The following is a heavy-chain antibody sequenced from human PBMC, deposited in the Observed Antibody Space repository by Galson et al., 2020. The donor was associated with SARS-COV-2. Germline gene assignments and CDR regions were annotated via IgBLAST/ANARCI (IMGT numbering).Heavy chain of an antibody. V-gene: IGHV3-9*01. CDR3: AKGEGSSGWYGDHYFDY. CDR1: GFTFDDYA. Sequence: SLKISCAASGFTFDDYAMHWVRQAPGKGLEWVSGISWNSGSIGYADSVKGRFTISRDNAKNSLYLQMNSLRAEDTALYYCAKGEGSSGWYGDHYFDYWGQGTLVTVSS. D-gene: IGHD6-19*01. CDR2: ISWNSGSI. J-gene: IGHJ4*02.